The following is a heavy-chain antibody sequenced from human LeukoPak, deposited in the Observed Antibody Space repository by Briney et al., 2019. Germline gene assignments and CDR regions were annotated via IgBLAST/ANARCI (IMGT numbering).Heavy chain of an antibody. CDR2: ISGSGGST. V-gene: IGHV3-23*01. CDR1: GFTFSSYA. Sequence: PGGSLRLSCAVSGFTFSSYAMSWVRQAPGKGLEWVSVISGSGGSTYYADSVKGRFTISRDNSKNTLYLQVNSLRAEDTAVYYCAKVSATIFGVVIGYFDYWGQGTLVTVSS. J-gene: IGHJ4*02. D-gene: IGHD3-3*01. CDR3: AKVSATIFGVVIGYFDY.